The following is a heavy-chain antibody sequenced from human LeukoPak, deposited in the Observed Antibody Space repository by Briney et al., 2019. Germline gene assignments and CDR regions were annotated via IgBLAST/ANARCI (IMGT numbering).Heavy chain of an antibody. CDR2: ISTSSAYI. Sequence: AGGSLRLSCAASGFTFRDYSMNWVRQAPGKGLEWVSVISTSSAYIYYADSVKGRFTISRDNAKNSLYLQMNSLRVEDTAVYYCARVSTAVSLTIDYWGQGTLVTVST. CDR3: ARVSTAVSLTIDY. V-gene: IGHV3-21*06. J-gene: IGHJ4*02. D-gene: IGHD3-3*01. CDR1: GFTFRDYS.